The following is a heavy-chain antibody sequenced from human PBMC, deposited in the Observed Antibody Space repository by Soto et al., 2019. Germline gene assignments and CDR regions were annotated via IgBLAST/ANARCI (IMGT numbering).Heavy chain of an antibody. CDR1: GYTFTGYY. CDR3: ARDSSRNYDFWSGYYTGSWFDP. Sequence: ASVKVSCKASGYTFTGYYMHWVRQAPGQGLEWMGWINPNSGGTNYAQKFQGRVTMTRDTSISTAYMELSRLRSDDTAVYYCARDSSRNYDFWSGYYTGSWFDPWGQGTLVTVSS. CDR2: INPNSGGT. V-gene: IGHV1-2*02. J-gene: IGHJ5*02. D-gene: IGHD3-3*01.